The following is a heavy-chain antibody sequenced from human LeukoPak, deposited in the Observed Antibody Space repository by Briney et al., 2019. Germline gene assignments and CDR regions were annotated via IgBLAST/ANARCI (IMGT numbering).Heavy chain of an antibody. V-gene: IGHV1-69*05. J-gene: IGHJ4*02. CDR1: GGTFSSYA. D-gene: IGHD5-18*01. CDR2: IIPIFGTA. Sequence: GASVKVSCKAPGGTFSSYAISRVRQAPGQGLEWMGRIIPIFGTANYAQKFQGRVTITTDESTSTAYMELSSLRSEDTAVYYCARDRYSYGYFDYWGQGTLVTVSS. CDR3: ARDRYSYGYFDY.